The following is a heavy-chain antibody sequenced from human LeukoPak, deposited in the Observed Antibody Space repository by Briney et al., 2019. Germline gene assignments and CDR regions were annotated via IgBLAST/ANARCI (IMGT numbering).Heavy chain of an antibody. J-gene: IGHJ4*02. CDR3: AKDILAAGLFFDY. D-gene: IGHD6-13*01. CDR2: ISNKGSSSTT. Sequence: PGGSLRLSCAASGFIFSDFYMGWVRQAPGKGLEWVSYISNKGSSSTTYYADFVKGRFTISRDDAQNSLYLQMNSLRADDTAVYYCAKDILAAGLFFDYWGQGILVTVSS. CDR1: GFIFSDFY. V-gene: IGHV3-11*01.